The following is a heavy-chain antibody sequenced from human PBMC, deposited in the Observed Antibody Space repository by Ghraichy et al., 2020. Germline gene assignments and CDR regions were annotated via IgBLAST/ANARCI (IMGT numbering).Heavy chain of an antibody. D-gene: IGHD5-12*01. CDR1: GFTFSSFW. Sequence: GGSLRLSCAASGFTFSSFWMSWVRQAPGKGLEWVANIKQDGTEKYYADSVKGRFTISRDNAKNSLYLQMNSLRAEDTAVYNCARAGGYDSTDFDLWGRGTPVTVSS. J-gene: IGHJ2*01. V-gene: IGHV3-7*03. CDR2: IKQDGTEK. CDR3: ARAGGYDSTDFDL.